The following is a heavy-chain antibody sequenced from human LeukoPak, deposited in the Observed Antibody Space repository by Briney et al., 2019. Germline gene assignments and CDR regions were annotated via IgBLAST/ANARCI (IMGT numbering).Heavy chain of an antibody. V-gene: IGHV4-59*01. Sequence: SETLSLTCTVSGGSISSYYWSWIRQPPGKGLEWIGYIYYSGSTNYNPSLTSRVTISVDTSKNQFSLKLSSVTAADTAVYYCARQHYDSSGYYFFDYWGQGTLVTVSS. D-gene: IGHD3-22*01. CDR1: GGSISSYY. CDR3: ARQHYDSSGYYFFDY. J-gene: IGHJ4*02. CDR2: IYYSGST.